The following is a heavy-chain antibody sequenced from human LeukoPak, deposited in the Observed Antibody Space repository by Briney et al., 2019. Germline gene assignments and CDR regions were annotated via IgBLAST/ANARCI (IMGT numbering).Heavy chain of an antibody. V-gene: IGHV3-21*01. CDR2: ISSTSHYI. J-gene: IGHJ4*02. D-gene: IGHD4-23*01. CDR3: ASLYGDNLDTDY. Sequence: GGSLRLSCAASGFTFSDCTMNWVRQAPGKGLEWVSSISSTSHYIYYADSVKGRFTISRDNAKNSLYLQMNSLRAEDTAVYYCASLYGDNLDTDYWGQGTLVTVSS. CDR1: GFTFSDCT.